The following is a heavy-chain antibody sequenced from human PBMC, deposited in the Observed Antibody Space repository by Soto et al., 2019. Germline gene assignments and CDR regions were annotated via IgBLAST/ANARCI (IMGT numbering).Heavy chain of an antibody. J-gene: IGHJ4*02. CDR1: GFTFSIYE. Sequence: QVQLVESGGGVVQPGRSLRLSCAASGFTFSIYEMHWFRQAPGKGLEWVAVLLYDGSNKYYADSVEGRFTISRDISKSMLYLQMDSLKTEDSAVYYCARGGNRKFDYWGRGTLVAVSS. CDR2: LLYDGSNK. D-gene: IGHD1-26*01. CDR3: ARGGNRKFDY. V-gene: IGHV3-30-3*01.